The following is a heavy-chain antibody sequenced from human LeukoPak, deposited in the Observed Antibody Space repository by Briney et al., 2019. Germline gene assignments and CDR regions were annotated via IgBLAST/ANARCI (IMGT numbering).Heavy chain of an antibody. V-gene: IGHV3-11*01. Sequence: PGGSLRLSCAASGFTFSDYYMSWIRQAPGKGLEWVSYISSSGSTIYYADSVKGRFTISSNNAKNSLYLQMNSLRAENTSVYYCAAIDSGGAFDIWGQGTMVTVSS. J-gene: IGHJ3*02. CDR3: AAIDSGGAFDI. CDR1: GFTFSDYY. D-gene: IGHD3-16*01. CDR2: ISSSGSTI.